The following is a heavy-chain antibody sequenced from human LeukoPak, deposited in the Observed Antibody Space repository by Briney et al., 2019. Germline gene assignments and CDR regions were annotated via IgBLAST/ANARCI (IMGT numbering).Heavy chain of an antibody. CDR1: GYSISSGYY. V-gene: IGHV4-38-2*02. Sequence: SETLSLTCTVSGYSISSGYYWGWIRPPPGKGLEWIGSIYHSGSTYYNPSLKSRVTISVDTSKNQFSLKLSSVTAADTAVYYCARGGILGYYFDYWGQGTLVTVSS. D-gene: IGHD1-1*01. CDR2: IYHSGST. J-gene: IGHJ4*02. CDR3: ARGGILGYYFDY.